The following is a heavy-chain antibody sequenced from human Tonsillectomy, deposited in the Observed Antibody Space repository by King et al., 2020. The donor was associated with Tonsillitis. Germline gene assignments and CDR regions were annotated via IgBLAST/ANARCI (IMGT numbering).Heavy chain of an antibody. CDR1: GFTFSNYD. V-gene: IGHV3-21*01. J-gene: IGHJ3*02. Sequence: VQLVQTGGGLVKPGGSLRLSCATSGFTFSNYDMNWGRQAPGKGLEWGSSMRSSCRYIYYAESVKGRFTLSRDNAGNSLYLQISSLRDEDTAVYYCAKDKGADYYDSGRGAYDMWGQGTMVTVSS. D-gene: IGHD3-22*01. CDR2: MRSSCRYI. CDR3: AKDKGADYYDSGRGAYDM.